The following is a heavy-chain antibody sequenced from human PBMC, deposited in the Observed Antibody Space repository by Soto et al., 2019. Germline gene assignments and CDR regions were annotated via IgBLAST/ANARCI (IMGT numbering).Heavy chain of an antibody. CDR2: IRGKADVGTT. CDR1: GFTFVDYA. Sequence: PGWSLRLSCTASGFTFVDYALNWFSQAPGRGLEWVGFIRGKADVGTTEYAASVQGRFNISRDDSKSISYLQMNSLKTEDARVYYCSRGYCSSTSCFGLRYFDWLFLYLRQGNLVTVFS. CDR3: SRGYCSSTSCFGLRYFDWLFLY. D-gene: IGHD2-2*01. J-gene: IGHJ4*02. V-gene: IGHV3-49*03.